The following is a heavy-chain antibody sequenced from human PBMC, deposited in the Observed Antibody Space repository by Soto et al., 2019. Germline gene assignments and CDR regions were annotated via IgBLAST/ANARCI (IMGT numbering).Heavy chain of an antibody. CDR2: INSDGSTT. CDR3: TGLPY. Sequence: EVQLVESGGGLVQPGGSLRLSCAASGFTFNNYWMHWVRQAPGKGLVWVSRINSDGSTTSYADSVKGRFTISRDNAKNTMYLQMNSLRAEDKAVYYCTGLPYWGQGTLVTVSS. CDR1: GFTFNNYW. V-gene: IGHV3-74*01. J-gene: IGHJ4*02.